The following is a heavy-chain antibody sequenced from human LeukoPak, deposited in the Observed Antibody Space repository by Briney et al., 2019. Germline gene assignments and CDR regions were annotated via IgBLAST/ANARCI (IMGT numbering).Heavy chain of an antibody. CDR2: ITDSGGST. CDR3: AKGSGDIAVVVAAMGVYHY. Sequence: GGSLRLSCAGSGFTFDSYAMSWVRQAPGKGLEWVLAITDSGGSTYYADSVKGRFTISRDNSKNTLYLQMNSLRAEDTAVYYCAKGSGDIAVVVAAMGVYHYWGQGTLVTVSS. D-gene: IGHD2-15*01. V-gene: IGHV3-23*01. J-gene: IGHJ4*02. CDR1: GFTFDSYA.